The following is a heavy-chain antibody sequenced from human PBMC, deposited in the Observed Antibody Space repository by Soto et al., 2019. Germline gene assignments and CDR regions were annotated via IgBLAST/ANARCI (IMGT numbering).Heavy chain of an antibody. CDR2: IYHSGSTDYNPTLT. V-gene: IGHV4-4*02. Sequence: SETLSLTCAVSGGSTSSSNWWSWVRQPPGKGLEWIAEIYHSGSTDYNPTLTNYNPSLKSRVTISLDKSKNQFSLKLTSVTAADTAVYHCATLQTTVTPPDYWGRGTLVT. CDR3: ATLQTTVTPPDY. J-gene: IGHJ4*02. D-gene: IGHD4-17*01. CDR1: GGSTSSSNW.